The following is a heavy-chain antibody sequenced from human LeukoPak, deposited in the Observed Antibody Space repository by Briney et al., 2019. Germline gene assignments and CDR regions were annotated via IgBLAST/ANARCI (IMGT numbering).Heavy chain of an antibody. CDR3: AKDGDWTFDI. Sequence: LGGSLRLSCEASGITFSNSGMHWVRQAPGKGLEWVAYIGHDGRNKFYTESLRGRFTISGDNSMKMAYLQMNSLRTEDTAIYFCAKDGDWTFDIWGQGTMVTVSS. CDR2: IGHDGRNK. D-gene: IGHD2-21*01. CDR1: GITFSNSG. V-gene: IGHV3-30*02. J-gene: IGHJ3*02.